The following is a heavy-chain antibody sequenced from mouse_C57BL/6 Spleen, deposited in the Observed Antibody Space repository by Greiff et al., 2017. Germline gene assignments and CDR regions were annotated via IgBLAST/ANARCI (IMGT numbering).Heavy chain of an antibody. D-gene: IGHD1-1*01. Sequence: VQLQQSVAELVRPGASVKFSCTASGFNISNTYMYWVKQRPDKGLEWIGRIDTADGNTNYAPNFQGQATITADTSSNTAYLQLSSLTSEDTAIYSCARCANDGSRIDYWGQGTTVTVSA. J-gene: IGHJ2*01. V-gene: IGHV14-3*01. CDR2: IDTADGNT. CDR1: GFNISNTY. CDR3: ARCANDGSRIDY.